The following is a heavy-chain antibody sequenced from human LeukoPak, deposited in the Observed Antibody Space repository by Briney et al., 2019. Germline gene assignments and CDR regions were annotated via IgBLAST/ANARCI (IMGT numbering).Heavy chain of an antibody. J-gene: IGHJ4*02. D-gene: IGHD6-19*01. V-gene: IGHV3-7*01. CDR1: GFTFSSYW. CDR2: IKQDGSEK. Sequence: GESLKISCAASGFTFSSYWMSWVRQAPGKGLEWVANIKQDGSEKYYVDSVKGRFTISRDNAKNSLYLQMNSLRAEDTAVYYCARDGIAVYFDYWGQGTLVTVSS. CDR3: ARDGIAVYFDY.